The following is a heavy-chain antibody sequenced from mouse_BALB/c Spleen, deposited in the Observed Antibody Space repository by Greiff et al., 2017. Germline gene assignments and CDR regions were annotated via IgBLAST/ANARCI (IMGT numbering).Heavy chain of an antibody. V-gene: IGHV3-6*02. J-gene: IGHJ4*01. Sequence: EVKLQESGPGLVKPSQSLSLTCSVTGYSITSGYYWNWIRQFPGNKLEWMGYISYDGSNNYNPSLKNRISITRDTSKNQFFLKLNSVTTEDTATYYCARAGNSPMDYWGQGTSVTVSS. CDR3: ARAGNSPMDY. CDR1: GYSITSGYY. CDR2: ISYDGSN.